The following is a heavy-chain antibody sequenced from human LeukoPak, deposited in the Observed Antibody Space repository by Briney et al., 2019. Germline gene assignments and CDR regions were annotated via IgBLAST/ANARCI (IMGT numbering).Heavy chain of an antibody. V-gene: IGHV3-30*18. CDR2: ISYDGSNK. CDR3: AKDGRYYGSGSYYGDY. J-gene: IGHJ4*02. CDR1: GFTFSSYG. D-gene: IGHD3-10*01. Sequence: PGGSLRLSCAASGFTFSSYGMHWVRQAPGKGLEWVAVISYDGSNKYYADSVKGRFTIYRDNSKKTLYLQMNSLRAEDTAVYYCAKDGRYYGSGSYYGDYWGQGTLGTVSS.